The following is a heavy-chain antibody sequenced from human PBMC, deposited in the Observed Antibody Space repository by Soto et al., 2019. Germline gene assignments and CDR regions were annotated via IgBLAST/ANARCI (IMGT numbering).Heavy chain of an antibody. CDR3: ATGYCSSTSCPGRAFDI. Sequence: ASVKVSCKAPGYTFTSYYMHWVRQAPGQGLEWMGIINPSGGSTSYAQKFQGRVTMTRDTSTSTVYMELSSLRSEDTAVYYCATGYCSSTSCPGRAFDIWGQGTMVTVSS. D-gene: IGHD2-2*01. CDR1: GYTFTSYY. J-gene: IGHJ3*02. CDR2: INPSGGST. V-gene: IGHV1-46*03.